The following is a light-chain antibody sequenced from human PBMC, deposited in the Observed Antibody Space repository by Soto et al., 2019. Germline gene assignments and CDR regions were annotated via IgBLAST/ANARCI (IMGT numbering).Light chain of an antibody. V-gene: IGKV1-5*03. Sequence: DIQMTQSPATLSGSVGDRVTITCRASQTIISLLSWYHHEPGKAPKLLIYKASTLKSGVPSRFSGSGSGTEFTLTISRLQPDDFATYYCQEYNTYWMFGQGTKVDIK. CDR1: QTIISL. CDR3: QEYNTYWM. CDR2: KAS. J-gene: IGKJ1*01.